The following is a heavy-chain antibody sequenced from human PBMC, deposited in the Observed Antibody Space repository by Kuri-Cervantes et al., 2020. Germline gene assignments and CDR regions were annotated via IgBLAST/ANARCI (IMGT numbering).Heavy chain of an antibody. J-gene: IGHJ3*02. CDR3: ARERFIDWVDLDAFDI. D-gene: IGHD2-21*01. Sequence: ASVKVSCKASGYTFTSYPMHWVRQAPGQRLEWMGWIRAGNGSTKYSQKFQGRLILTRDTSASTDYMELSSLRSEDTAVYYCARERFIDWVDLDAFDIWGQGTVVTVSS. CDR1: GYTFTSYP. CDR2: IRAGNGST. V-gene: IGHV1-3*01.